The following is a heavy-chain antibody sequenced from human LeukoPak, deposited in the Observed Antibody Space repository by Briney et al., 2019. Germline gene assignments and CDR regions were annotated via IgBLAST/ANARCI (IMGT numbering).Heavy chain of an antibody. CDR1: GDXISSYY. CDR3: ARGGPGSGWHYYLDY. Sequence: SETLSLTCTVSGDXISSYYCSWIRQSPGKGLDWIGYIYYSGGTNYIPSLKSRVTISVDTSKNQIYLRLSSVTAADTAVYYCARGGPGSGWHYYLDYWGQGTLVTVSS. J-gene: IGHJ4*02. D-gene: IGHD3-22*01. CDR2: IYYSGGT. V-gene: IGHV4-59*01.